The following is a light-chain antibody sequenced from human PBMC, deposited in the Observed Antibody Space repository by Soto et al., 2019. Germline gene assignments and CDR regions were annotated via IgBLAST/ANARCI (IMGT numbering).Light chain of an antibody. V-gene: IGLV1-44*01. Sequence: QAVVTQPPSASGTPGQRVTISCSGSSSNIGTNTVIWYQQLPGAAPKLLIYSDNQRPSGVPDRFSGSKSGTFASLAISGLQSEDEADYYCAAWDVSLVVFGGGTKLTVL. CDR1: SSNIGTNT. J-gene: IGLJ2*01. CDR2: SDN. CDR3: AAWDVSLVV.